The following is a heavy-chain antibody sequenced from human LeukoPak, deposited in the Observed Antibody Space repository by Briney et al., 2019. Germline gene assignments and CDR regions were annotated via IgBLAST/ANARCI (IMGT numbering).Heavy chain of an antibody. CDR3: ARDYGGNPIFDY. Sequence: SVKVSCKASGGTFSSYTISWVRQAPGQGLEWMGRIIPILGIANYAQKFQGRVTITADKSTSTAYMELSSLRSEDTAVYYCARDYGGNPIFDYWGQGTLVTVSS. CDR2: IIPILGIA. CDR1: GGTFSSYT. V-gene: IGHV1-69*04. D-gene: IGHD4-23*01. J-gene: IGHJ4*02.